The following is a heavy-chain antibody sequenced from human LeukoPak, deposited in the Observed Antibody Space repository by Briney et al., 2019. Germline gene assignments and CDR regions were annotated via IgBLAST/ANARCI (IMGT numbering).Heavy chain of an antibody. D-gene: IGHD3-3*01. Sequence: PSETLSLTCTASGGSISSGGYYWSWIRQHPGKGLEWIGYIYYSGSTYYNPSLKSRVTISVDTSKNQFSLKLSSVTAADTAVYYCARADFLFGVVPSYYFDYWGQGTLVTVSS. CDR3: ARADFLFGVVPSYYFDY. CDR2: IYYSGST. J-gene: IGHJ4*02. V-gene: IGHV4-31*03. CDR1: GGSISSGGYY.